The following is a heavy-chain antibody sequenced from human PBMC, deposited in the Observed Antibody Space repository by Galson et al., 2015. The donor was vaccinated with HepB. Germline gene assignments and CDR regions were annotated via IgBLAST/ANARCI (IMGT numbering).Heavy chain of an antibody. J-gene: IGHJ4*02. CDR3: TTHEALWFGELLHY. D-gene: IGHD3-10*01. V-gene: IGHV3-15*01. Sequence: SLRLSCAASGFTFSNAWMTWVRQAPGKGLEWVGRIKSKTDGGTTDYTAPVKGRFTISRDDSKNTLYLQMNSLKTEDSAVYYCTTHEALWFGELLHYWGQGTLVTVSS. CDR2: IKSKTDGGTT. CDR1: GFTFSNAW.